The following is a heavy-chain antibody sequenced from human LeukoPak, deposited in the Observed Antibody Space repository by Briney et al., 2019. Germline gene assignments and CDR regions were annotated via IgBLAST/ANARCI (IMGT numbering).Heavy chain of an antibody. CDR3: AKDGSSSWYSFRYFDY. V-gene: IGHV3-23*01. CDR2: ISGSGGST. Sequence: GGSLRLSCAASKFAFSSYAMSWVRQAPGKGLEWVSAISGSGGSTYYADSVKGRFTISRDNSKNTLYLQMNSLRAEDTAVYYCAKDGSSSWYSFRYFDYWGQGTLVTVSS. D-gene: IGHD6-13*01. CDR1: KFAFSSYA. J-gene: IGHJ4*02.